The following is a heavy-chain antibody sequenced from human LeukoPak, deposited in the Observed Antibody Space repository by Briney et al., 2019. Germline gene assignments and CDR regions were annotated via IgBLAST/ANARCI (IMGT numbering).Heavy chain of an antibody. CDR2: IYPGDSDT. J-gene: IGHJ4*02. CDR1: GYSFNTYW. V-gene: IGHV5-51*01. CDR3: ARHRLYYDSSGYSPDFFDY. Sequence: GESLKISCRGSGYSFNTYWIGWVRQMPGKGLEWMGIIYPGDSDTRYSPSFQGQVTISADKSISTAYLQWSSLKASDTAMYYCARHRLYYDSSGYSPDFFDYWGQGTLVTVSS. D-gene: IGHD3-22*01.